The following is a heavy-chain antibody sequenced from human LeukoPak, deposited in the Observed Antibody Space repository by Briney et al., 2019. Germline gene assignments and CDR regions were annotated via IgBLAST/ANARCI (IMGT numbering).Heavy chain of an antibody. CDR3: ARDEDFWSGHNYGMDV. Sequence: SETLSLTCAVSGYSISSGYYWGWIRQPAGKGLEWIGRIYTSGSTNYNPSLKSRVTMSVDTSKNQFSLKLSSVTAADTAVYYCARDEDFWSGHNYGMDVWGQGTTVTVSS. V-gene: IGHV4-4*07. CDR1: GYSISSGYY. D-gene: IGHD3-3*01. J-gene: IGHJ6*02. CDR2: IYTSGST.